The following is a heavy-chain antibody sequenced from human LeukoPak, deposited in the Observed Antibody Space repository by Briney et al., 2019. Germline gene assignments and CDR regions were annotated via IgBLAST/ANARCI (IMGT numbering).Heavy chain of an antibody. J-gene: IGHJ6*02. D-gene: IGHD2-15*01. CDR3: AKGLVAVAAKGNYYYYAMGV. CDR2: ISGSGGST. CDR1: GFTFSSYA. Sequence: PGGSLRLSCAASGFTFSSYAMSWVRQAPGKGLEWVSGISGSGGSTYHADSVKGRFTISRDNSKNTLYLQMSSLRAEDTAVYYCAKGLVAVAAKGNYYYYAMGVWGQGTTVTVSS. V-gene: IGHV3-23*01.